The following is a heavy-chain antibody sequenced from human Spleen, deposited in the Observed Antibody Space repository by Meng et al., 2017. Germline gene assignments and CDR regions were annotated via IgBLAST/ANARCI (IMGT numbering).Heavy chain of an antibody. CDR3: ARLRDCSTSCYFDP. D-gene: IGHD2-2*01. V-gene: IGHV4-39*01. Sequence: QVQLQQWGAGLLKPSETLSLTCTVSGYSFSSSGYYWAWIRQPPGKGLEWIGSINYGGTAYYASSLTSRVIISVDTSKNQFSLRLNSVTAADAAVYYCARLRDCSTSCYFDPWGQGTLVTVSS. J-gene: IGHJ5*02. CDR2: INYGGTA. CDR1: GYSFSSSGYY.